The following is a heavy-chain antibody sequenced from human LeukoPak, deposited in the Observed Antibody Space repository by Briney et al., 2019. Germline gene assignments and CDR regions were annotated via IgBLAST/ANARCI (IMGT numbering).Heavy chain of an antibody. J-gene: IGHJ3*01. V-gene: IGHV3-23*01. D-gene: IGHD2-8*01. CDR1: GITFSNAW. Sequence: GGSLRLSCVVSGITFSNAWMNWVRQAPGKGLEWVSSIGGVDETYYTDSVKGRFTISRDNSKNTLSLQMNSLRPEDTAIYYCAKDSWSYNGIYDPFDVWGRGTMVTISS. CDR3: AKDSWSYNGIYDPFDV. CDR2: IGGVDET.